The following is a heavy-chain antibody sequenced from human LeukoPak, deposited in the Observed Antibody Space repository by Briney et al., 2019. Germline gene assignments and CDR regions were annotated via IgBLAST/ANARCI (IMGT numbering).Heavy chain of an antibody. V-gene: IGHV5-10-1*01. D-gene: IGHD2-2*02. CDR1: GYSFTSYW. J-gene: IGHJ6*02. CDR2: IDPSDSYT. CDR3: ARRGVVVVPAAIHYYGMDV. Sequence: GESLKISCEGSGYSFTSYWISWVRQMPGKGLEWMGRIDPSDSYTNYSPSFQGHVTISADKSISTAYLQWSSLKASDTAMYYCARRGVVVVPAAIHYYGMDVWGQGTTVTVSS.